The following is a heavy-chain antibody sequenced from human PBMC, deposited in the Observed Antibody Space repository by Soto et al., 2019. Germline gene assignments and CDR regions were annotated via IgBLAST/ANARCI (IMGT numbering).Heavy chain of an antibody. Sequence: GASVKVSCKAGGYTFSDYYIQWVRQAPGQGLEWMGWMNPRSGGSKYAQAFQDRVTMTRDASISTAYMEMTSLRHGDTAVYFCARSDDSTSYPLDLWGPGTLVTVSS. V-gene: IGHV1-2*02. CDR2: MNPRSGGS. J-gene: IGHJ5*02. CDR3: ARSDDSTSYPLDL. CDR1: GYTFSDYY. D-gene: IGHD4-4*01.